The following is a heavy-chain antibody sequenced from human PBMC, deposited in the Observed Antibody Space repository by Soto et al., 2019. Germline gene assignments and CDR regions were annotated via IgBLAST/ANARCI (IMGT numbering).Heavy chain of an antibody. D-gene: IGHD2-2*01. CDR1: GYTFTGYY. CDR3: ARWFIAYCSSTSCFDAFDI. Sequence: ASVKVSCKASGYTFTGYYIHWVRQAPGQGLEWMGWINPNSGGTNYAQKFQGRVTVTRDTSISTAYMELSRLRSDDTAVYYCARWFIAYCSSTSCFDAFDIWGQGTMVTVS. V-gene: IGHV1-2*02. CDR2: INPNSGGT. J-gene: IGHJ3*02.